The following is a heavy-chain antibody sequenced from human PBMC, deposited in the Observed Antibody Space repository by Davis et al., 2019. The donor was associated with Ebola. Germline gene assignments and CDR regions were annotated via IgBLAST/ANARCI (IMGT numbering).Heavy chain of an antibody. D-gene: IGHD3-10*01. CDR3: AKDTPPGGY. CDR1: GFTFSSYW. CDR2: ISGSGGST. J-gene: IGHJ4*02. Sequence: GESLKISCAASGFTFSSYWMSWVRQAPGKGLEWVSAISGSGGSTYYADSVKGRFTISRDNSKNTLYLQMNSLRAEDTAVYYCAKDTPPGGYWGQGTLVTVSS. V-gene: IGHV3-23*01.